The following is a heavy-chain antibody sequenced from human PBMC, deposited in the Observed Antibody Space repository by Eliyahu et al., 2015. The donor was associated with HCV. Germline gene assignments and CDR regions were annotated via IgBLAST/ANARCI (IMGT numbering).Heavy chain of an antibody. CDR3: ARVGDDYGDYGSFDY. CDR1: XFXFSSYW. D-gene: IGHD4-17*01. Sequence: EVQLVESGGGLVQPGGSLRLSCXASXFXFSSYWMSWVRQAPGKGLEWVANIKQDGSEKYYVDSVKGRFTISRDNAKNSLYLQMNSLRAEDTAVYYCARVGDDYGDYGSFDYWGQGTLVTVSS. V-gene: IGHV3-7*01. CDR2: IKQDGSEK. J-gene: IGHJ4*02.